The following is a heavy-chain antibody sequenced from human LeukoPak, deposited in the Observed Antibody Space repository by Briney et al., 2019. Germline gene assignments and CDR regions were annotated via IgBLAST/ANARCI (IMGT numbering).Heavy chain of an antibody. V-gene: IGHV3-7*01. D-gene: IGHD1-26*01. J-gene: IGHJ4*02. CDR2: INQDGTEG. CDR3: SGSLDY. Sequence: GGSLRLSCAASGFSFNDFWMDWVRQSPGKGMEWLANINQDGTEGYYADSVKGRFTISRDNAKNSLYLQMNNLRVEDTAVYYCSGSLDYWGQGALVIASS. CDR1: GFSFNDFW.